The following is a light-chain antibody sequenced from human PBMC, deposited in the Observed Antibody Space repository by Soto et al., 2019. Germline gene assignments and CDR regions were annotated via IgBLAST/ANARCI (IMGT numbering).Light chain of an antibody. J-gene: IGLJ1*01. CDR2: DVN. Sequence: QSALTQPPSEPGSNGQSVAIPGTGPPSYISGYTFVSWYQQHPGKAPILLIYDVNKRPSGVPDRLSGSKSGNTASLTVSGLQAEDEAAYYCSAHGGTNPYVFGSGTKVTVL. V-gene: IGLV2-8*01. CDR3: SAHGGTNPYV. CDR1: PSYISGYTF.